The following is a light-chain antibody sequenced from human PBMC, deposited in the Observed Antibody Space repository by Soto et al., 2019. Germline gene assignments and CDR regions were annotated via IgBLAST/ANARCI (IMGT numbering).Light chain of an antibody. Sequence: DVVITQSPLSLPVTLGQPASISCRSSQSLLHTSGHNFLDWYLQKPGQSPQLLIYLGSIRASGVPDRFSGSGSGTDFTLTISRVAAEDVGVYYCMQALQTPTFGQGTRLEIK. CDR2: LGS. V-gene: IGKV2-28*01. J-gene: IGKJ5*01. CDR1: QSLLHTSGHNF. CDR3: MQALQTPT.